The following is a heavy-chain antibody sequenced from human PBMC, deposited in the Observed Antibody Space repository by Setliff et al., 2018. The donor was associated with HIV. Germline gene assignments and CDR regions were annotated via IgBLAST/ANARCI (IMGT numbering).Heavy chain of an antibody. CDR1: GYTFTSYD. J-gene: IGHJ4*02. D-gene: IGHD6-19*01. V-gene: IGHV1-8*02. CDR3: ARVIGYFSGWYLKY. Sequence: ASVKVSCKASGYTFTSYDINWVRQAPGQGLEWMGWMNPNSGNTGYARKFQGRITMTRNTSITTAYMELSSLGSEGTAVYYCARVIGYFSGWYLKYWGQGTPVTVSS. CDR2: MNPNSGNT.